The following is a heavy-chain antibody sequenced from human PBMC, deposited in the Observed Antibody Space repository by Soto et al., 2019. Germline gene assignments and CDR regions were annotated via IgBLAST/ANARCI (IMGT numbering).Heavy chain of an antibody. Sequence: ASVKVSFKASGYTFTNSGFSWVRQAPGQGLEWVGWIRVNNGDTHYAQKLQGRVTMTTDTSTSTAFMELRSLRSDDTAVYYCFRGLGDSRDHDSYWRQGTPVTVSS. J-gene: IGHJ4*02. CDR3: FRGLGDSRDHDSY. V-gene: IGHV1-18*01. CDR1: GYTFTNSG. CDR2: IRVNNGDT. D-gene: IGHD1-1*01.